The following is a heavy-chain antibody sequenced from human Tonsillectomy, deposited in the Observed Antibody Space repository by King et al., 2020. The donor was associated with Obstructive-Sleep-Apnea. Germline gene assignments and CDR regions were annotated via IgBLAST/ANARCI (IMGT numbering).Heavy chain of an antibody. J-gene: IGHJ4*02. CDR2: ISYDGSNK. D-gene: IGHD3-10*01. Sequence: VQLVESGGGVVQPGRSLRLSCAASGFAFTSYCMHLVRQAPGKGLEWVAVISYDGSNKYYADSVKGRFTISRDNSKNTLSLHMNSLRLEDTAVYYCAKDRGFGEKPTLFDYWGQGTLVTVSS. CDR3: AKDRGFGEKPTLFDY. V-gene: IGHV3-30*18. CDR1: GFAFTSYC.